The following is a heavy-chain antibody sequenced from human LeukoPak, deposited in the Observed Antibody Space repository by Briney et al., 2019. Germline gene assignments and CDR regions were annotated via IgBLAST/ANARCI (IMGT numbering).Heavy chain of an antibody. D-gene: IGHD3-10*01. V-gene: IGHV3-30*02. CDR3: AKAVSMVRGKVADY. CDR2: IRYDGSNK. CDR1: GFTFSSYG. J-gene: IGHJ4*02. Sequence: GGSLRLSCAASGFTFSSYGMHWVRQAPGKGLEWVAFIRYDGSNKYYADSVKGRFTISRDNSKNTLYLQMNSLRAEDTAVYYCAKAVSMVRGKVADYWCQGTLVTVSS.